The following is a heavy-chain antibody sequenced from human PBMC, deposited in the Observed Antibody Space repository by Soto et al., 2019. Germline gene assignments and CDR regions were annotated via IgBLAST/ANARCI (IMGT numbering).Heavy chain of an antibody. CDR2: IKQDGSEK. J-gene: IGHJ6*03. Sequence: PGGSLRLSCAASGFTFSKAWWSWVRQAPGKGLEWVANIKQDGSEKYFVDSVKGRFTISRDNAKNSLYLQMNSLRAEDTAVYYCARTNVMTDYYYYYMDVWGKGTTVTVSS. V-gene: IGHV3-7*01. CDR1: GFTFSKAW. CDR3: ARTNVMTDYYYYYMDV. D-gene: IGHD3-22*01.